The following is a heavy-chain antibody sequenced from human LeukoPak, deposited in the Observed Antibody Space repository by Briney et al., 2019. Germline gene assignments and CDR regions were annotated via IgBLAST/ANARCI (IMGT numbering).Heavy chain of an antibody. CDR1: GGSISSYY. D-gene: IGHD3-9*01. V-gene: IGHV4-39*07. Sequence: SETLSLTCTVSGGSISSYYWGWIRQPPGKGLEWIGSIYYSGSTYYNPSLKSRVTISVDTSKNQFSLKLSSVTAADTAVYYCARVGDYDILTGYYLGFDYWGQGTLVTVSS. CDR3: ARVGDYDILTGYYLGFDY. CDR2: IYYSGST. J-gene: IGHJ4*02.